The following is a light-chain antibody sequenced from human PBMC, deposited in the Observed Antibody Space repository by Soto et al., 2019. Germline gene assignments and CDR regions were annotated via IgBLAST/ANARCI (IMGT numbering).Light chain of an antibody. CDR1: QGISTY. V-gene: IGKV1-39*01. CDR2: AAS. Sequence: DIQMTQSPSSLSASVGDRVTITCRASQGISTYLNWYQQKPGKAPKLLIYAASSLQSGVPARFSGSGSGTDFTLTISSLQPEDSVSYYCQQSYSTPITFGQGTRLEIK. J-gene: IGKJ5*01. CDR3: QQSYSTPIT.